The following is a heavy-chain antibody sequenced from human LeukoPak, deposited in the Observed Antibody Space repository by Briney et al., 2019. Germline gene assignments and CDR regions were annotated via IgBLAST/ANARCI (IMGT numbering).Heavy chain of an antibody. D-gene: IGHD6-19*01. CDR2: IYTSGST. J-gene: IGHJ6*02. Sequence: SETLSLTCTVSGGSISSYYWSWIRQPAGKGLEWIGRIYTSGSTNYNPSLKSRVTMSVDTSKNQFSLKLSSATAADTAVYYCAREEYSSGPFGMDVWGQGTTVTVSS. CDR1: GGSISSYY. V-gene: IGHV4-4*07. CDR3: AREEYSSGPFGMDV.